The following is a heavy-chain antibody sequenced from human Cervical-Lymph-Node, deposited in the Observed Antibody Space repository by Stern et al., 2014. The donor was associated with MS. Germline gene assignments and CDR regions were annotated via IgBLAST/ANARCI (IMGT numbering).Heavy chain of an antibody. CDR2: INGDGSST. J-gene: IGHJ6*02. V-gene: IGHV3-74*03. D-gene: IGHD3/OR15-3a*01. CDR1: GFTVSSYW. CDR3: VRDTYDMSFLLGWTGGMEV. Sequence: EVQLVESGGGLVQPGGSLRLSCVASGFTVSSYWMHWVRQGPERGLEWVARINGDGSSTTYAASVKGRFTISRDNAKNTLNLQMNSLRGEDTAMYYCVRDTYDMSFLLGWTGGMEVWGQGTTVTVSS.